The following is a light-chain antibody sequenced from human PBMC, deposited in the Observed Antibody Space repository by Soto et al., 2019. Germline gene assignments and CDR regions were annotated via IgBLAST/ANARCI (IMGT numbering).Light chain of an antibody. CDR3: QQSYSSPPT. J-gene: IGKJ1*01. CDR1: QSISNH. CDR2: AAS. Sequence: IQMTQSPSSLSASVEDRRIITSRASQSISNHLNWYQQKPGKAPKLLIFAASSLQSGVPSRFSGSRSGPDFTLTISSLQPEDFATYYCQQSYSSPPTFGQGTKVDIK. V-gene: IGKV1-39*01.